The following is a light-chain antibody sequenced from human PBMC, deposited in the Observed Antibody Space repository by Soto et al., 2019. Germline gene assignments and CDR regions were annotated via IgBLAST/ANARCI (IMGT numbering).Light chain of an antibody. CDR3: QQYQSYPYT. CDR1: QNINNW. Sequence: DIQMTQSPSTLSASIGDRVTITCRASQNINNWLAWYQQRPGKVPKLLISKASNLESGVPSRFSGSGSGTESTLTISSLQLYHFATSSCQQYQSYPYTFGQGTKLEIK. CDR2: KAS. J-gene: IGKJ2*01. V-gene: IGKV1-5*03.